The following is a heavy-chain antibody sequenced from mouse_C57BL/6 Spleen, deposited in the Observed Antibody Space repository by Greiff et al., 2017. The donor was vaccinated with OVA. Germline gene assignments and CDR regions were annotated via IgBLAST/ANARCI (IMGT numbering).Heavy chain of an antibody. CDR1: GFNITDYY. V-gene: IGHV14-2*01. J-gene: IGHJ3*01. D-gene: IGHD4-1*01. Sequence: VQLQQSGAELVKPGASVKLSCTASGFNITDYYMHWVKQRPEQGLEWIGRIDPEDGETKYAPKFQGKATITADTSSNPAYLQLSSLTSEDTAVYYCALSNWEGFAYWGQGTLVTVSA. CDR3: ALSNWEGFAY. CDR2: IDPEDGET.